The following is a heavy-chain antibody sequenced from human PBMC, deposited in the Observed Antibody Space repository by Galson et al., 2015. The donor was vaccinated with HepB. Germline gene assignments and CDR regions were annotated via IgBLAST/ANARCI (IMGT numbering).Heavy chain of an antibody. D-gene: IGHD2/OR15-2a*01. CDR2: INPSGGTT. Sequence: SVKVSCKASGYTFTSYYMHWVRQAPGQGLEWMGIINPSGGTTNYAQKFQGRVTMTRDTSTSTVYMELSSLRSEDTAVYYCARDSRHTTYGFDYWGQGTLVTVSS. V-gene: IGHV1-46*01. J-gene: IGHJ4*02. CDR3: ARDSRHTTYGFDY. CDR1: GYTFTSYY.